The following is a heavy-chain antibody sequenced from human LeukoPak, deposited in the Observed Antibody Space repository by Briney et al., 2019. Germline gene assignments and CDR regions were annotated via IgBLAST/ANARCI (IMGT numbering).Heavy chain of an antibody. D-gene: IGHD4-11*01. CDR2: ISWNSGSI. J-gene: IGHJ4*02. Sequence: PGGSLRLSCAASGFTFDDYAMHWVRQAPGKGLEWVSGISWNSGSIGYADSVKGRFTISRDNAKNSLYLQMNSLEAEDTAVYYCISGTTVTPIVGYWGQGTLVTVSS. V-gene: IGHV3-9*01. CDR3: ISGTTVTPIVGY. CDR1: GFTFDDYA.